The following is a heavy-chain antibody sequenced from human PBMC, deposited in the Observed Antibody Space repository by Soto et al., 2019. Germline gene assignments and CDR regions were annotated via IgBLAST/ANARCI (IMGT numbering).Heavy chain of an antibody. Sequence: SETLSLPCTVSGGSISSGGYYWSWIRQPPGKGLEWIGYIYYSGSTYYNPSLRSRVTISVDTSKNQLPLKLTSVTAADTAVYHCARDHAPPTSTTIFGVVTRTGNWFDPWGQGTLVTVSS. CDR2: IYYSGST. J-gene: IGHJ5*02. CDR1: GGSISSGGYY. CDR3: ARDHAPPTSTTIFGVVTRTGNWFDP. D-gene: IGHD3-3*01. V-gene: IGHV4-30-4*01.